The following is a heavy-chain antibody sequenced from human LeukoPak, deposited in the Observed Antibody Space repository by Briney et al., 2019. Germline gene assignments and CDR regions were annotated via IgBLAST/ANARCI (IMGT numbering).Heavy chain of an antibody. Sequence: GESLKISCRGSGYSLTHYWIAWVRQMPGKGLEWMGIIYPGDSDTRYSPSFQGQVSISTDKSISTAYLQWSSLKASDAAVYYCARGPQMYFDYWGQGTLVTVSS. CDR1: GYSLTHYW. CDR2: IYPGDSDT. V-gene: IGHV5-51*01. D-gene: IGHD5-24*01. CDR3: ARGPQMYFDY. J-gene: IGHJ4*02.